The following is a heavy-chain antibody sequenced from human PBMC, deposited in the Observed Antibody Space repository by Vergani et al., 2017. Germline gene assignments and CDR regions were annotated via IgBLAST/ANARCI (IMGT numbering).Heavy chain of an antibody. D-gene: IGHD5-24*01. V-gene: IGHV1-69*12. CDR1: GGTFSSYA. J-gene: IGHJ5*02. Sequence: QVQLVQSGAEVKKPGSSVKVSCKASGGTFSSYAISWVRQAPGQGLEWMGGIIPIFGTANYAQKFQGRVTITADESTSTAYMELSSLRSEDTAVYYCARGRDGYNYYLGGFDPWGQGTLVTVSS. CDR3: ARGRDGYNYYLGGFDP. CDR2: IIPIFGTA.